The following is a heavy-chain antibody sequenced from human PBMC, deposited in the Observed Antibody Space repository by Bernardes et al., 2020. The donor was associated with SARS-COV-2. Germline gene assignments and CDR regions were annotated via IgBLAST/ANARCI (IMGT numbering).Heavy chain of an antibody. J-gene: IGHJ4*02. V-gene: IGHV4-39*01. Sequence: SQSLSPTCSVSGGSIRTTYYWCWIRQPPGKGLEWIGSIYYSGSTHYNPSLKSRVTISVDTSKNQFSLKLSSVTAADTAVYYCARVGDWNWLDYWGQGTLVTVSS. D-gene: IGHD1-7*01. CDR1: GGSIRTTYY. CDR3: ARVGDWNWLDY. CDR2: IYYSGST.